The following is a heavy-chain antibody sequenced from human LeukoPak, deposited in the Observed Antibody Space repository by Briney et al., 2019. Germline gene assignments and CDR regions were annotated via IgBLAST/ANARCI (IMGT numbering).Heavy chain of an antibody. CDR1: GYTFTSYY. D-gene: IGHD3-22*01. Sequence: ASVTVPCKASGYTFTSYYMHWVRQAPGQGLEWMGIINPSGGSTSYAQKFQGRVTMTRDTSTSTVYMELSSLRSEDTAVYYCARDPLGNLMMNYYDSSIHPLDYWGQGTLVTVSS. V-gene: IGHV1-46*01. CDR2: INPSGGST. J-gene: IGHJ4*02. CDR3: ARDPLGNLMMNYYDSSIHPLDY.